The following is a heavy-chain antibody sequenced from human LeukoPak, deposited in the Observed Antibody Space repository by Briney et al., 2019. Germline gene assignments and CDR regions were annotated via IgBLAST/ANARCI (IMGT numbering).Heavy chain of an antibody. CDR2: ISDSGST. CDR3: ARASGVKGRAFDV. CDR1: GGSIRGYF. D-gene: IGHD3-10*01. V-gene: IGHV4-59*01. Sequence: SETLSLTCIISGGSIRGYFWSWIRQPPGKGLEWIGYISDSGSTNYNASLKSRVTTSIDTSKNQFSLKLTSVTAADTAVYYCARASGVKGRAFDVWGQGTMVTVSS. J-gene: IGHJ3*01.